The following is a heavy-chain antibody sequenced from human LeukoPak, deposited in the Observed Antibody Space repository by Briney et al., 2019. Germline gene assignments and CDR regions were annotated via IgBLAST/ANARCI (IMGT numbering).Heavy chain of an antibody. D-gene: IGHD6-19*01. Sequence: GRSLRLSCAASGFTFSSYAMHWVRQAPGKGLEWVAVISYDGSNKYYADSVKGRFTISRDNSKNTLYLQMNSLRAEDTAVYYCARGIENSSGWYWDAFDIWGQGTMVTVSS. CDR2: ISYDGSNK. J-gene: IGHJ3*02. V-gene: IGHV3-30*04. CDR3: ARGIENSSGWYWDAFDI. CDR1: GFTFSSYA.